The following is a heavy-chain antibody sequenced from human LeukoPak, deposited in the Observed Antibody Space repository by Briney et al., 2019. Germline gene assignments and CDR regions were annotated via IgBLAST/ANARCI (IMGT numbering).Heavy chain of an antibody. Sequence: SETLSLTCTVSGGSISSSSYYWGWIRQPPGKGLEWIGSIYYSGSTYYNPSLKSRVTISVDTSKNQFSLKLSSVTAADTAVYYCARANCSGGSCYGMDVWGQGTTVTVSS. CDR2: IYYSGST. CDR1: GGSISSSSYY. J-gene: IGHJ6*02. CDR3: ARANCSGGSCYGMDV. V-gene: IGHV4-39*01. D-gene: IGHD2-15*01.